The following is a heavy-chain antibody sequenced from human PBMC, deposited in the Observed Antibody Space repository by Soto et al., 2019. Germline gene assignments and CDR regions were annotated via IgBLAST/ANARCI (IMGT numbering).Heavy chain of an antibody. CDR1: GFTFGTTD. D-gene: IGHD3-10*01. Sequence: QLLQSGGGLVQPGGSLTLSCAASGFTFGTTDMSWVRQAPGEGLEWVSTIDGRGGITYYADSVKGRFTISRDNSRNTVYLQMNILRGDDTALYYCVKNSGWFNTWGQGALVTGSS. V-gene: IGHV3-23*01. CDR3: VKNSGWFNT. CDR2: IDGRGGIT. J-gene: IGHJ5*02.